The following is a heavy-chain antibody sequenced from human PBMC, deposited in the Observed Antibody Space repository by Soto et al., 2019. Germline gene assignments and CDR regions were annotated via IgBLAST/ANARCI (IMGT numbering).Heavy chain of an antibody. CDR2: IYYSGST. CDR1: GGSISSDGYY. D-gene: IGHD6-13*01. V-gene: IGHV4-31*03. J-gene: IGHJ1*01. CDR3: ARSITAAGTGYFQH. Sequence: SETLSLTCTVSGGSISSDGYYWSWIRQHPGRGLEWIGNIYYSGSTYYNPSLKSRFTISIDTSKNQFSLKLSSVTAADTAVYYCARSITAAGTGYFQHWGQGTLVTVSS.